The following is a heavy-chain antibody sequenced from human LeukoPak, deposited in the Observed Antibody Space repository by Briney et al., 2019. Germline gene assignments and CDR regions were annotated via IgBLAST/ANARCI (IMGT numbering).Heavy chain of an antibody. CDR3: ARGYCTSTSCYNAY. J-gene: IGHJ4*02. CDR1: GFTFSSYA. Sequence: GGSLRLSCAASGFTFSSYAMHWVRQAPGKGLEWVATTSFDVSNKYYADSVKGRFTISRDNSKNTLYLQMNSLRTEDTAVYSCARGYCTSTSCYNAYWGQGTLVTVSS. CDR2: TSFDVSNK. D-gene: IGHD2-2*02. V-gene: IGHV3-30*04.